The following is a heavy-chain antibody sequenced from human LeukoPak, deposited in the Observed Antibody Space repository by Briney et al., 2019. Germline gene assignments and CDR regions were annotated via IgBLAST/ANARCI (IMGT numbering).Heavy chain of an antibody. D-gene: IGHD3-22*01. CDR2: INSSSSTI. Sequence: GGSLRLSCAASGFTFSSYSMNWVRQAPGKGLEWVSYINSSSSTIYYADSVKGRFTISRDNAKNSLYLQMNSLRAEDTAVYYCARDQPTMIPYQPDAFDIWGQGTMVTVSS. CDR1: GFTFSSYS. V-gene: IGHV3-48*04. J-gene: IGHJ3*02. CDR3: ARDQPTMIPYQPDAFDI.